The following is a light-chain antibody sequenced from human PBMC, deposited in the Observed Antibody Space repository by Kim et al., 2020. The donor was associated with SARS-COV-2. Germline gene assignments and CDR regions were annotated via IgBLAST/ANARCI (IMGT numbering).Light chain of an antibody. Sequence: QSVLTQPASVSGSPGQSITISCTGTSGDVGRYNLVSWYQQHPGKAPNLMIYEDTKRPSGVSSRFSGSKSGNTASLTISGLQAEDEADYYCSSYAYNTWVFGGGTQLTVL. J-gene: IGLJ3*02. CDR1: SGDVGRYNL. CDR3: SSYAYNTWV. CDR2: EDT. V-gene: IGLV2-23*01.